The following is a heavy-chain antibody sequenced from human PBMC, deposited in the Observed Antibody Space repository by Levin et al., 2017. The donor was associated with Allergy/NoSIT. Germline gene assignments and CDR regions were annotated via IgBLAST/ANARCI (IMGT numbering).Heavy chain of an antibody. CDR2: IIPIFGTA. D-gene: IGHD3-9*01. CDR3: ARGLGYYDILTGYYRRRYYFDY. J-gene: IGHJ4*02. CDR1: GGTFSSYA. Sequence: SVKVSCKASGGTFSSYAISWVRQAPGQGLEWMGGIIPIFGTANYAQKFQGRVTITADESTSTAYMELSSLRSEDTAVYYCARGLGYYDILTGYYRRRYYFDYWGQGTLVTVSS. V-gene: IGHV1-69*13.